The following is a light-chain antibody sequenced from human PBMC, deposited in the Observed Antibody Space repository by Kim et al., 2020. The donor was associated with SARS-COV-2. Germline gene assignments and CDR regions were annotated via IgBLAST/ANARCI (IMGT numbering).Light chain of an antibody. CDR1: GSINTS. CDR2: GAF. V-gene: IGKV3-15*01. CDR3: QQYNNWPLT. Sequence: SPGEMAAHTCRASGSINTSLAWYQQRPGQAPRLLIYGAFTRATDIPARFSGSGSGTEFTLTINGMQSEDIAVDYCQQYNNWPLTFGGGTKVDIK. J-gene: IGKJ4*01.